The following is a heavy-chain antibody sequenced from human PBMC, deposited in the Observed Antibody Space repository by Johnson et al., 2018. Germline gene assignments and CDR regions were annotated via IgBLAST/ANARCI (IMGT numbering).Heavy chain of an antibody. CDR1: GFTFSSYD. Sequence: VQLVESGGGLVQPGGSLRLSCAASGFTFSSYDMHWVRQATGKGLEWVSAIGTAGDTYYPGSVKGRFTISRDNSKNTLYLQMNSLRAEDTAVYYCAKDYGDSFWYFDLWGRGTLVTVSS. D-gene: IGHD4-17*01. CDR2: IGTAGDT. V-gene: IGHV3-13*01. J-gene: IGHJ2*01. CDR3: AKDYGDSFWYFDL.